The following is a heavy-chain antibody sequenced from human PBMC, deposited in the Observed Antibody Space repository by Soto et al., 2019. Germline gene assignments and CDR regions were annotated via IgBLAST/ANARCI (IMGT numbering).Heavy chain of an antibody. V-gene: IGHV1-69*05. CDR3: TTELSGDFTRYFDY. Sequence: SVKVSCKASGGTFSSYAISWVRQAPGQGLEWMGGIIPIFGTANYAQKFQGRFTISRDDSKNTLYLQMNSLKTEDTAVYYCTTELSGDFTRYFDYWGQGTLVTVSS. CDR1: GGTFSSYA. J-gene: IGHJ4*02. D-gene: IGHD4-17*01. CDR2: IIPIFGTA.